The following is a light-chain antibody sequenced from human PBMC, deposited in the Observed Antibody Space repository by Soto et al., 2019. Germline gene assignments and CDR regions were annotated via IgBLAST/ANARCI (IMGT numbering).Light chain of an antibody. CDR2: DAS. V-gene: IGKV1-5*01. CDR3: HQYNTFWT. Sequence: DIQMTQSPSALSASVGDRVTITCRASQSITKWLAWYQQKPGKAPRLLIYDASTLESGVPSRFGGSGSGTEFTLTISSLQPDDVATYYCHQYNTFWTFGQGTKVEIK. CDR1: QSITKW. J-gene: IGKJ1*01.